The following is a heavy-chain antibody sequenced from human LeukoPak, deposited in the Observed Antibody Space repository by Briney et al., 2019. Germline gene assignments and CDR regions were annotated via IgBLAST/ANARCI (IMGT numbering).Heavy chain of an antibody. D-gene: IGHD2/OR15-2a*01. Sequence: SETLSLTCTVSGGSISSYYWSWIRRPPGKGLEWIAYISDIGSINYNPSLKSRVTISLETSKNQFSLKLSSVTAADTAVYYCAGHHPRNTVDFWGQGTLVTVSS. CDR2: ISDIGSI. V-gene: IGHV4-59*08. CDR3: AGHHPRNTVDF. CDR1: GGSISSYY. J-gene: IGHJ4*02.